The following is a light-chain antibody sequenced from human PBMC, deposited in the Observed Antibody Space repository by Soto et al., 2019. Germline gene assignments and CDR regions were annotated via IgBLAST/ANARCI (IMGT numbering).Light chain of an antibody. Sequence: DIQMTQSPSSLSASVGDRVTITCRASQSISSYLNWYQQKPGKAPKLLIYAASSLQSGVPSRFSGSGSGTDFTLTISILQPQEFATYFCQQSYSTPLTFGQVTK. CDR3: QQSYSTPLT. CDR2: AAS. V-gene: IGKV1-39*01. J-gene: IGKJ2*01. CDR1: QSISSY.